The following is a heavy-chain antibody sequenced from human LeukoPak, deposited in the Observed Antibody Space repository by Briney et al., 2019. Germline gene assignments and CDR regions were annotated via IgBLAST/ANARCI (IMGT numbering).Heavy chain of an antibody. Sequence: PSETLSLTCTLSGDSISSRVSYWSWIRQPPGKGLEWIGYIYYSGSTNYNPSLKSRVTISVDTSKNQFSLKLSSVTAADTAVYYCARATGIAARQTGVRTVSRFDPWGQGTLVTVSS. CDR3: ARATGIAARQTGVRTVSRFDP. CDR2: IYYSGST. V-gene: IGHV4-61*08. J-gene: IGHJ5*02. CDR1: GDSISSRVSY. D-gene: IGHD6-6*01.